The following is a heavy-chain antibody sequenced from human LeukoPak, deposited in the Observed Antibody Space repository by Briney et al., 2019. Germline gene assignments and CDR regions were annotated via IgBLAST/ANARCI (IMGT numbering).Heavy chain of an antibody. CDR3: ARLSAAVHLGAFDL. J-gene: IGHJ3*01. Sequence: SETLSLTCTVSGGSISSYYWSWIRQPSGKGLEWIGYIYYTGTTNYNPSLKSRVTISVDTSKNQFSLNLNSVTAADTAVYYCARLSAAVHLGAFDLWGQGTMVTVSS. CDR1: GGSISSYY. D-gene: IGHD3-3*01. V-gene: IGHV4-59*01. CDR2: IYYTGTT.